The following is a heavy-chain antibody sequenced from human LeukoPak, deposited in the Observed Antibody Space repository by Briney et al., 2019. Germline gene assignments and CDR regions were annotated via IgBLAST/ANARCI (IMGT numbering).Heavy chain of an antibody. CDR2: IYYSGST. J-gene: IGHJ4*02. CDR3: ARDYYDSSGYYFDY. Sequence: SETLSLTCTVSGGSISSGGYYWSWIRQHPGKGLESIGYIYYSGSTYYNPSLKSRVTISVDTSKNQFSLKLSSVTAADTAVYYCARDYYDSSGYYFDYWGQGTLVTVSS. CDR1: GGSISSGGYY. V-gene: IGHV4-31*03. D-gene: IGHD3-22*01.